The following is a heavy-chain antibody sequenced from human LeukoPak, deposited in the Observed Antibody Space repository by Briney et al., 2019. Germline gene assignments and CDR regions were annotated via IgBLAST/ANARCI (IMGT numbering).Heavy chain of an antibody. Sequence: GGSLRLSCAGSGITFSSYRMNWVRQAPGKGLEWVAVISYDGSNKYYADSVKGRFTISRDNSKNTLYLQMNSLRAEDTAVYYCARYLDYDSSGYYLSYFDYWGQGTLVTVSS. V-gene: IGHV3-30*03. CDR2: ISYDGSNK. CDR1: GITFSSYR. CDR3: ARYLDYDSSGYYLSYFDY. D-gene: IGHD3-22*01. J-gene: IGHJ4*02.